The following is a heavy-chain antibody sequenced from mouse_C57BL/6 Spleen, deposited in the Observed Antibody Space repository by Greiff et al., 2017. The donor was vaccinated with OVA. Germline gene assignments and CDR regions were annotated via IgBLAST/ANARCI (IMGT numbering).Heavy chain of an antibody. CDR1: GYTFTSYW. D-gene: IGHD1-1*01. Sequence: QVQLQHPGAELVKPGASVKLSCKASGYTFTSYWMHWVKQRPGHGLEWIGMIHPNSGSTNYNEKLKSKATLTVDKSSSTADMQLSSLTSEDSAFYYCASTVVATNFDVWGTGTTVAVSS. J-gene: IGHJ1*03. V-gene: IGHV1-64*01. CDR2: IHPNSGST. CDR3: ASTVVATNFDV.